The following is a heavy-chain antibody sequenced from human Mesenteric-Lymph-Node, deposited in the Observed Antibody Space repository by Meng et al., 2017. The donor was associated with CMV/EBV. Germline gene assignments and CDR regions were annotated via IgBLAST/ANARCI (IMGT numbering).Heavy chain of an antibody. Sequence: SETLSLTCTVSGGSISSGDYYWSWIRQPPGKGLEWIGYIYYSGSTYYNPSLKSRVTISVDTSKNQFSLKLTSVTAADTAVYYCARAPGQSTIFGVLPYYFESWGQGMLVTVSS. D-gene: IGHD3-3*01. CDR1: GGSISSGDYY. V-gene: IGHV4-30-4*02. CDR3: ARAPGQSTIFGVLPYYFES. J-gene: IGHJ4*02. CDR2: IYYSGST.